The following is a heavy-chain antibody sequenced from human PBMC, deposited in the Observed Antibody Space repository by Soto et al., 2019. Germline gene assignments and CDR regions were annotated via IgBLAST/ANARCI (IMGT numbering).Heavy chain of an antibody. CDR1: GGTFSSYA. D-gene: IGHD6-13*01. Sequence: QVQLVQSGAEVKKPGSSVRVSCKASGGTFSSYAISWVRQAPGQGLEWMGGIIPIFGTENYAQKFQGRVTMTADESTSTAYMELSSLISEDTAVYYCARDRIAGSKYYYGMDVWGQGTTVTVSS. CDR2: IIPIFGTE. CDR3: ARDRIAGSKYYYGMDV. V-gene: IGHV1-69*01. J-gene: IGHJ6*02.